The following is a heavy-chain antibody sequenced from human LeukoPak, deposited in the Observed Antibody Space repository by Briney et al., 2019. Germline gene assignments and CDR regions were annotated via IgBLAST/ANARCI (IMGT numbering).Heavy chain of an antibody. CDR3: ARQSSSGWYSFALYYYYYMDV. CDR2: IYHSGST. CDR1: GYSISSGYY. J-gene: IGHJ6*03. V-gene: IGHV4-38-2*02. D-gene: IGHD6-19*01. Sequence: SETLSLTCTVSGYSISSGYYWGWIRQPPGKGLEWIGSIYHSGSTYYNPSLKSRVTISVDTSKNQFSLKLSSVTAADTAVYYCARQSSSGWYSFALYYYYYMDVWGKGTTVTISS.